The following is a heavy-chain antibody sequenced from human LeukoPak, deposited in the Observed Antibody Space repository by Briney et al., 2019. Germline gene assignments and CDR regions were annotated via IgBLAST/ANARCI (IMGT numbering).Heavy chain of an antibody. CDR3: ARWKSLKGTFDY. Sequence: QAGGSLRLSCAASGFTFSNYAMNWVRQAPGKGLEWVAVISYDGNKKYYADSVKGRFTISRDNSKNTLYLQMNSLRAEDTAVYYCARWKSLKGTFDYWGQETLVTVSS. J-gene: IGHJ4*02. CDR2: ISYDGNKK. D-gene: IGHD1-7*01. V-gene: IGHV3-30*04. CDR1: GFTFSNYA.